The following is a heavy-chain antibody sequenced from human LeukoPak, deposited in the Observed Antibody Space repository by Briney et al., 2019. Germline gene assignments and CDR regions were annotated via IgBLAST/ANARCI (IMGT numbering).Heavy chain of an antibody. D-gene: IGHD3-9*01. V-gene: IGHV2-5*01. J-gene: IGHJ3*02. CDR3: AHTLRYFDWLKAFDI. Sequence: SGPTLVNPTQTLTLTCTFSGFSLSTSGVGVGWIRQPPGKALEWLALIYWNADKRYSPSLKSRLTITKDTSINQVVLTMTNMDPVDTATYYCAHTLRYFDWLKAFDIWGQGTMVTVSS. CDR2: IYWNADK. CDR1: GFSLSTSGVG.